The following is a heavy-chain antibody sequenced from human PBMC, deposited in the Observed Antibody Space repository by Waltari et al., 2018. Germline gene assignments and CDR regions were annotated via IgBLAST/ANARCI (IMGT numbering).Heavy chain of an antibody. V-gene: IGHV3-9*01. CDR3: AKKNDEVYDRNGLVYDAFDM. J-gene: IGHJ3*02. D-gene: IGHD3-22*01. CDR1: GFAFDDYA. CDR2: INWNSGSI. Sequence: EVQLVESGGILLQPGRSLRLSCAASGFAFDDYAMQWVRQPPGKGLEWVSGINWNSGSIGYGDSVKGRFTISRDNARNTLYLQMNSLTTEDTALYYCAKKNDEVYDRNGLVYDAFDMWGQGTMVTVSS.